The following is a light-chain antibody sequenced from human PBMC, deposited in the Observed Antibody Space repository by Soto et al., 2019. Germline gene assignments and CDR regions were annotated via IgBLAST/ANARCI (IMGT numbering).Light chain of an antibody. J-gene: IGLJ2*01. V-gene: IGLV3-9*01. CDR2: RDS. CDR1: NIGSKN. Sequence: SYELTQPLSVSVALGQTARITCGGNNIGSKNVHWYQQKPGQAPVVVIYRDSNRPSGIPERFSGSNSGNTATLTISRAQAGDEADYYCQVWDSRTVVFGGGTKLTVL. CDR3: QVWDSRTVV.